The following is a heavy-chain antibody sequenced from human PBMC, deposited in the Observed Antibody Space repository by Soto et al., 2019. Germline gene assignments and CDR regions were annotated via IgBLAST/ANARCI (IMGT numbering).Heavy chain of an antibody. D-gene: IGHD3-22*01. Sequence: PGGSLRLSCAASGFTFSSYAMSWVRQDPAKGLQWVSGISTSGANTYYADSVKGRFTISRDNSKNTLYLQMNSLRAEDTAVYYCTKGPIVDDIDYRGQGTLVTVSS. CDR1: GFTFSSYA. V-gene: IGHV3-23*01. CDR3: TKGPIVDDIDY. J-gene: IGHJ4*02. CDR2: ISTSGANT.